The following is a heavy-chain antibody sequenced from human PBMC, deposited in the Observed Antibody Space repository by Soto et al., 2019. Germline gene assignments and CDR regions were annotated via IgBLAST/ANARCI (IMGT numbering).Heavy chain of an antibody. CDR2: IKSKTDGGTT. D-gene: IGHD5-18*01. CDR1: GFTFSNAW. J-gene: IGHJ2*01. CDR3: TTGTRGIQLWFAWYFDL. Sequence: TGGSLRLSCAASGFTFSNAWMSWVRQAPGKGLEWVGRIKSKTDGGTTDYAAPVKGRFTISRDDSKNTLYLQMNSLKTEDTAVYYCTTGTRGIQLWFAWYFDLWGRGTLVTVSS. V-gene: IGHV3-15*01.